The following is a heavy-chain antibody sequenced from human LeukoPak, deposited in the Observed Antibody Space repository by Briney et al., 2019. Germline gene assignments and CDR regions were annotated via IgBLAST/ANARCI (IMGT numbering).Heavy chain of an antibody. J-gene: IGHJ5*02. D-gene: IGHD1-7*01. CDR2: ISSSSSYI. Sequence: GGSLRLSCAASGFTFSSYAMSWVRQAPGKGLEWVSSISSSSSYIYYADSVKGRFTISRDNSKNTLYLQMNSLRAEDTAVYYCAKDSSYNWNSDWFDPWGQGTLVTVSS. CDR3: AKDSSYNWNSDWFDP. CDR1: GFTFSSYA. V-gene: IGHV3-23*01.